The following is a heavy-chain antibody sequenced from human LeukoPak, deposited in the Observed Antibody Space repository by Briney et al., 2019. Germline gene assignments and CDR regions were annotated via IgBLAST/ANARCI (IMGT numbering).Heavy chain of an antibody. V-gene: IGHV4-4*02. D-gene: IGHD1-14*01. J-gene: IGHJ3*02. CDR1: GGSISSSNW. CDR3: VRDDGIGLDAFDI. Sequence: SETLSLTCAVSGGSISSSNWWSWVRQPPGKGLEWIGEIYHSGSTNYNPSLRSRVTISVDKSKNQFSLQLNSVTPEDTAVYYCVRDDGIGLDAFDIWGQGTMVTVSS. CDR2: IYHSGST.